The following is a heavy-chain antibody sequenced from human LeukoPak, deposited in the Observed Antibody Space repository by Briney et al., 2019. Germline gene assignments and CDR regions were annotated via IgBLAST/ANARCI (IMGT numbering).Heavy chain of an antibody. Sequence: GGSLRLSCAASGFTFSDYYMSWIRQAPGKGLEWVSYISSSGSTIYYADSVKGRFTISRDNAKNSLYLQMNSLRAEDTAVYYCARDNYDFCSGHYYFDYWGQGTLVTVSS. CDR1: GFTFSDYY. CDR2: ISSSGSTI. J-gene: IGHJ4*02. V-gene: IGHV3-11*04. D-gene: IGHD3-3*01. CDR3: ARDNYDFCSGHYYFDY.